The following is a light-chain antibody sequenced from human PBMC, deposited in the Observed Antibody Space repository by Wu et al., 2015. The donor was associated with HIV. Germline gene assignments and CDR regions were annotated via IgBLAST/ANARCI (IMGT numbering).Light chain of an antibody. CDR3: QQYGSSPYT. J-gene: IGKJ2*01. CDR1: QSVNSY. Sequence: EIVLTQSPATLSLSPGERATLSCRASQSVNSYLAWYQQKPGQAPRLLIFDASNRATGIPARFSASGSGTDFTLTISRLEPEDFAVYYCQQYGSSPYTFGQGTKLEIK. V-gene: IGKV3-20*01. CDR2: DAS.